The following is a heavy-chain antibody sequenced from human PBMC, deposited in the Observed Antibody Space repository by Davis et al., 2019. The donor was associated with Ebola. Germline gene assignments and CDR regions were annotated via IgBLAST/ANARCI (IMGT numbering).Heavy chain of an antibody. Sequence: GSLRLSCTVPGGSISSSSYYWCWIRQPLGKGLEWIGSIYYSGSTYYNPSLKSRVTISVDTSKNQFSLKLSSVTAADTAVYYCARRRTMIVVNFDYWGQGTLVTVSS. CDR1: GGSISSSSYY. J-gene: IGHJ4*02. CDR2: IYYSGST. V-gene: IGHV4-39*01. D-gene: IGHD3-22*01. CDR3: ARRRTMIVVNFDY.